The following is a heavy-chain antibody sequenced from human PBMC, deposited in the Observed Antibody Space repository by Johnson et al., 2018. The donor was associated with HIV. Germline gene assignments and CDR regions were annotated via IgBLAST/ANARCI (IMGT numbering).Heavy chain of an antibody. CDR3: AREGRGAPHDAFDI. V-gene: IGHV3-15*01. CDR1: GLSFSKAW. Sequence: MQLVESGGGLVKPGGSLRLSCEASGLSFSKAWMSWVRQAPGKGLEWVGRIKTKTEGGTTDYAASVKGRFTISRDNSKNTLYLQMNSLRAEDTAVYYCAREGRGAPHDAFDIWGQGTMVTVSS. J-gene: IGHJ3*02. D-gene: IGHD2-15*01. CDR2: IKTKTEGGTT.